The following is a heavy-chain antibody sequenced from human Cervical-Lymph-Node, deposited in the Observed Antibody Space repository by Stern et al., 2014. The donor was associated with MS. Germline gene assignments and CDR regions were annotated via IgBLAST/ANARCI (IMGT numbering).Heavy chain of an antibody. CDR1: GFTFSNYW. CDR2: IKQDGSEN. D-gene: IGHD1-26*01. CDR3: ARDWSGSYGY. Sequence: VQLVESGGGLVQPGGSLRLSCAASGFTFSNYWMSWVRQAPGKGLEWVANIKQDGSENYYVDSVKGRFTISRDNAKNSVYLQMNSLRAEDTAVYYCARDWSGSYGYWGQGTLVTVSS. V-gene: IGHV3-7*01. J-gene: IGHJ4*02.